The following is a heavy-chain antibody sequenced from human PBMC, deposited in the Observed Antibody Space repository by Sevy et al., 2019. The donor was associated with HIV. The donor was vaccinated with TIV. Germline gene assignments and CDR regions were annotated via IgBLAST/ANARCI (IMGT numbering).Heavy chain of an antibody. V-gene: IGHV4-31*03. CDR2: NYYSGSI. D-gene: IGHD3-22*01. J-gene: IGHJ4*02. CDR1: GGSISSGGYF. CDR3: ARLSGYFPTTFDY. Sequence: SETLSLTCTVSGGSISSGGYFWSWVRQHPGKGLEWIGYNYYSGSIYYSPSLKSRLTISVDTSKNQFSLKLSSVTAADTAVYYCARLSGYFPTTFDYWGQGTLVTVSS.